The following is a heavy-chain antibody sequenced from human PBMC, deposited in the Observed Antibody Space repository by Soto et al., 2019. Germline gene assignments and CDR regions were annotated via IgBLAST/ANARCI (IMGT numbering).Heavy chain of an antibody. CDR3: ARHPNSYYDFWSGTKDYYYYYMDV. CDR2: IYYSGST. J-gene: IGHJ6*03. CDR1: GGSISSYY. D-gene: IGHD3-3*01. Sequence: PSETLSLTCTVSGGSISSYYWSWIRQPPGKGLEWIGYIYYSGSTNYNPSLKSRVTISVDTSKNQFSLKLSSVTAADTAVYYCARHPNSYYDFWSGTKDYYYYYMDVWGKGTTVNVSS. V-gene: IGHV4-59*08.